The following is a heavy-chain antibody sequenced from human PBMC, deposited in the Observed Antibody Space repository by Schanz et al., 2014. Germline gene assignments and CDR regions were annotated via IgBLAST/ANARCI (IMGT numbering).Heavy chain of an antibody. D-gene: IGHD2-15*01. CDR3: ARFVLAASRSWVDH. J-gene: IGHJ4*02. Sequence: EVQLVESGGGLVQPGGSLRLPCAASGFTFSTFGMNWVRQAPGKGLEWVSAISPGGTYIYYADSVRGRFTISRDEAKNEMYLQMNSRSVEEKEGDYCARFVLAASRSWVDHWGQGTLVTVSS. CDR1: GFTFSTFG. CDR2: ISPGGTYI. V-gene: IGHV3-21*01.